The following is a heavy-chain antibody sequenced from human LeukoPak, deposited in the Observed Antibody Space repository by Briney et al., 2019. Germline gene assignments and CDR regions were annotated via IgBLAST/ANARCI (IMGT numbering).Heavy chain of an antibody. Sequence: PSETLSLTCAVYGGSFSDYYWNWIRQPPGKGLEWIGEINHSGSTNYNPALKSRVTISVATSKNQFSLRLSSVTAADTAVYYCARGYGSGSYNWFDPWGQGTLVTVSS. CDR1: GGSFSDYY. J-gene: IGHJ5*02. CDR3: ARGYGSGSYNWFDP. V-gene: IGHV4-34*01. D-gene: IGHD3-10*01. CDR2: INHSGST.